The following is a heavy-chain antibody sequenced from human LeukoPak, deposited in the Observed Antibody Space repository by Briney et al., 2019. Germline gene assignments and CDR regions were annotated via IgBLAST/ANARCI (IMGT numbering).Heavy chain of an antibody. CDR1: GGSISSYY. Sequence: SETLSLTCTVSGGSISSYYWSWIRQPPGKGLEWIGYIYYSGSTNYNPSLKSRVTISVDTSKNQFSLKLSSVTAADTAVYYCARGVPYYDFWSGGFDPWGQGTLVTVSS. V-gene: IGHV4-59*01. CDR2: IYYSGST. D-gene: IGHD3-3*01. J-gene: IGHJ5*02. CDR3: ARGVPYYDFWSGGFDP.